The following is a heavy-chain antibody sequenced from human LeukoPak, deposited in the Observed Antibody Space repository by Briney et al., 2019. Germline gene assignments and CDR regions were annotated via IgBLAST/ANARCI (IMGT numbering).Heavy chain of an antibody. J-gene: IGHJ3*02. CDR1: GGTFSSYA. CDR3: AREYRYCLVGFFDI. CDR2: IIPIFGTA. V-gene: IGHV1-69*06. D-gene: IGHD2-15*01. Sequence: SVKVSCKASGGTFSSYAISWVRQAPGQGLEWMGGIIPIFGTANYAQKFQGRVTITADKSTSTAYMELSSLRSEDTAVYYCAREYRYCLVGFFDIWGQGTMVTVSS.